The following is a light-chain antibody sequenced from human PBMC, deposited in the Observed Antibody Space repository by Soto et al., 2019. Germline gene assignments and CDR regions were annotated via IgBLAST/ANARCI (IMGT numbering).Light chain of an antibody. J-gene: IGLJ2*01. CDR1: NIASKS. V-gene: IGLV3-21*04. CDR2: YDS. Sequence: SYELTQPPSVSVAPGKTARITCGGYNIASKSVHWYQQKAGQAPVLVISYDSQRPSGIPERFSGSNSENTATLTISRVEAGDEADYYCHVWDSSGDHVVFGGGTKVTVL. CDR3: HVWDSSGDHVV.